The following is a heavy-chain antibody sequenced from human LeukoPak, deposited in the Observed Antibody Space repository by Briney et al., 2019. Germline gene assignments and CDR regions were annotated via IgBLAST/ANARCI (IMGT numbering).Heavy chain of an antibody. V-gene: IGHV4-30-4*01. D-gene: IGHD4-17*01. CDR2: IYYSGST. Sequence: PSETLSLTCTVSGGSISSGDYYWSWIRQPSGKGLEWIGYIYYSGSTYYNPSLKSRVTISVDTSKNQFSLKLSSVTAADTAVYYCARDRQRDYGDYAGTFDYWGQGTLVTVSS. CDR1: GGSISSGDYY. CDR3: ARDRQRDYGDYAGTFDY. J-gene: IGHJ4*02.